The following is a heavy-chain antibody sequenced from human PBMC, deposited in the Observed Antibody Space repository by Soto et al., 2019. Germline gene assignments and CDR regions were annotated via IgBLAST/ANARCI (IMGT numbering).Heavy chain of an antibody. CDR3: ARVQMATMYFDY. CDR1: GYSISSGYY. V-gene: IGHV4-38-2*01. D-gene: IGHD5-12*01. J-gene: IGHJ4*02. CDR2: IYHSGST. Sequence: SETLSLTCAVSGYSISSGYYWGWIRQPPGKGLEWIGSIYHSGSTYYNPSLKSRVTISVDTSKNQFSLRLSSVTAADTAVYYCARVQMATMYFDYWGQGTLVTVSS.